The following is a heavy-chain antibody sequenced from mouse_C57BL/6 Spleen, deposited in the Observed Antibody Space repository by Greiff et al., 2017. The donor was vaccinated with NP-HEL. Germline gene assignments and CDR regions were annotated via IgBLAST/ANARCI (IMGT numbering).Heavy chain of an antibody. CDR1: GYTFTSYW. J-gene: IGHJ3*01. D-gene: IGHD1-2*01. Sequence: VQRVESGAELVKPGASVKMSCKASGYTFTSYWITWVKQRPGQGLEWIGDIYPGSGSTNYNEKFKSKATLTVDTSSSTAYMQLSSLTSEDSAVYYCARGGSLLHLFAYWGQGTLVTVSA. V-gene: IGHV1-55*01. CDR3: ARGGSLLHLFAY. CDR2: IYPGSGST.